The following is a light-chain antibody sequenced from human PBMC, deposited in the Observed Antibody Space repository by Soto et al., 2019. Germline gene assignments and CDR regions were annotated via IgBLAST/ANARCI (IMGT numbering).Light chain of an antibody. V-gene: IGKV3-11*01. J-gene: IGKJ4*01. CDR3: QQHINWCLS. CDR2: EVS. Sequence: ELVLTQSPATLSLSPGERATLSFRASQTVSSSLAWYQQKPGQAPRLLIYEVSNRATGIPARFSGSGSGADFTLTISSLEPGDFALYDCQQHINWCLSFGGGTKV. CDR1: QTVSSS.